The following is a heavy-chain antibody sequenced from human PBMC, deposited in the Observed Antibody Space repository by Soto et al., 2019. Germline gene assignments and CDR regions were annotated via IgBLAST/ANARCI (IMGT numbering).Heavy chain of an antibody. D-gene: IGHD6-19*01. CDR3: ARGDSSGWYFDY. CDR2: INSSDGST. CDR1: GYSVHTYP. J-gene: IGHJ4*02. Sequence: FGYSVHTYPLYCLRQAPGQGLEWLGTINSSDGSTSYAQRFQGRVTMTRDTYTTTVFLELSSLRSEDTALYYCARGDSSGWYFDYCGQGLQVTVSS. V-gene: IGHV1-46*02.